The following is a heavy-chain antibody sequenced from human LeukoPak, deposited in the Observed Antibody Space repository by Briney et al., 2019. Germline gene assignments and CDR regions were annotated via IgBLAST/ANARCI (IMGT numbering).Heavy chain of an antibody. D-gene: IGHD2-2*01. Sequence: GSLRLSCAGSGFTFSNYGMHWVRQAPGKGLEWVTFIRYDGSNKYYADSVRGRFTISKDNSRNTLYLQMNSLRAEDTAVYYCAKDPEGYCGSTSCYYYMDVWGKGTTVTVSS. V-gene: IGHV3-30*02. CDR3: AKDPEGYCGSTSCYYYMDV. CDR1: GFTFSNYG. J-gene: IGHJ6*03. CDR2: IRYDGSNK.